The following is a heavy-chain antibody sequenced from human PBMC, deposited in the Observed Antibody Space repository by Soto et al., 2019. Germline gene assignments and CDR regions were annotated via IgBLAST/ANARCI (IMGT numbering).Heavy chain of an antibody. CDR2: ISAYNGNT. CDR3: ARDRYYYGSGSYYISWFDP. Sequence: XXXXCKASXXXFTSSCMSXXXQAPGQGLEWMGWISAYNGNTNYAQKLQGRVTMTTDTSTSTAYMELRGLRSDDTAVYYCARDRYYYGSGSYYISWFDPWGQGTLVTVSS. V-gene: IGHV1-18*01. D-gene: IGHD3-10*01. J-gene: IGHJ5*02. CDR1: XXXFTSSC.